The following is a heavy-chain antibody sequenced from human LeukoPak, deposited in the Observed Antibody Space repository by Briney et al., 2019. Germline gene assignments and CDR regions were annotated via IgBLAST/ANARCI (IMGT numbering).Heavy chain of an antibody. D-gene: IGHD3-22*01. CDR1: GGTFSSHA. V-gene: IGHV1-69*05. CDR3: ARGSRSYDSSGPPSY. CDR2: IIPIFGTA. J-gene: IGHJ4*02. Sequence: ASVKVSCKASGGTFSSHAISWVRQAPGQGLEWMGGIIPIFGTANYAQKFQGRVTITTDESTSTAYMELSSLRSEDTAVYYCARGSRSYDSSGPPSYWGQGTLVTVSS.